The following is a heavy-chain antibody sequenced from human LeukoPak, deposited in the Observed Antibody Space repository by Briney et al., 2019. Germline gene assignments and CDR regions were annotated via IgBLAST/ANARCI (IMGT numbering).Heavy chain of an antibody. CDR3: AKDTSTMAVAGTCFDY. J-gene: IGHJ4*02. Sequence: GGSLGLSCAASGFTFSSYGMNWVRQAPGKGLEWVAFTRYDEDNKYYAESVKGRFTISRDNSKNTLYLQMNSLRVEDTAVYYCAKDTSTMAVAGTCFDYWGQGTLVTVSS. V-gene: IGHV3-30*02. D-gene: IGHD6-19*01. CDR1: GFTFSSYG. CDR2: TRYDEDNK.